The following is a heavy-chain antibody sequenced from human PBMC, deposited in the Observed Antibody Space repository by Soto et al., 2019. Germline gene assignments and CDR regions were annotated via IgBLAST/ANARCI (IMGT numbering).Heavy chain of an antibody. J-gene: IGHJ6*02. V-gene: IGHV3-23*01. D-gene: IGHD3-10*01. CDR1: GFTFSSYA. CDR2: ISGSGGST. Sequence: PGGSLRLSSAASGFTFSSYAMSWVRQAPGKGLEWVSAISGSGGSTYYADSVKGRFTISRDNSKNTLYLQMNSLRAEDTAVYYCAIWGLFSLHYGMAVWGQGTTVSVSS. CDR3: AIWGLFSLHYGMAV.